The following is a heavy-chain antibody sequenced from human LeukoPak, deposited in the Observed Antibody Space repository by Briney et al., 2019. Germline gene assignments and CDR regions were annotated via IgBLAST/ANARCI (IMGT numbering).Heavy chain of an antibody. CDR1: GFTFSSYS. V-gene: IGHV3-21*01. CDR2: ISSSSSCI. CDR3: ARHRGIGSGLDY. D-gene: IGHD6-19*01. J-gene: IGHJ4*02. Sequence: PGGSLRLSCAASGFTFSSYSMNWVRQAPGKGLEWVSSISSSSSCIYYADSVKGRFTISRDNAKNSLYLQMNSLRAEDTAVYYCARHRGIGSGLDYWGQGTLVTVSS.